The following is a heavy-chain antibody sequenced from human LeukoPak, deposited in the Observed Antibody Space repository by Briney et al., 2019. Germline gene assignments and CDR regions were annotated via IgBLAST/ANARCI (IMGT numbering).Heavy chain of an antibody. D-gene: IGHD3-10*01. Sequence: GSLRLSCEASGFTFSTYWMSWVRQAPGKGPEWVSYISSSSSTIYFADSVKGRFTISRDNADNSLYLQMNSLRAEDTAVYFCATAQKKTYGSGSHDYWGQGTLVTVSS. CDR3: ATAQKKTYGSGSHDY. J-gene: IGHJ4*02. V-gene: IGHV3-48*04. CDR1: GFTFSTYW. CDR2: ISSSSSTI.